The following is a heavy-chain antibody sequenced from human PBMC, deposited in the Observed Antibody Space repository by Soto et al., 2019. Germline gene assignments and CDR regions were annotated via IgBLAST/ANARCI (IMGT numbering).Heavy chain of an antibody. V-gene: IGHV3-30*15. J-gene: IGHJ4*02. CDR2: MSYDGSDT. Sequence: GGSLRLSCVGSGFIFSNSAMHWVRQTPGKGLEWVAFMSYDGSDTFYADSVKGRFTISRDNSKNTLFLHMSNLRAEDTAMYYCTIVRVADSALDHWGQGTLVTVSS. CDR1: GFIFSNSA. CDR3: TIVRVADSALDH. D-gene: IGHD3-10*02.